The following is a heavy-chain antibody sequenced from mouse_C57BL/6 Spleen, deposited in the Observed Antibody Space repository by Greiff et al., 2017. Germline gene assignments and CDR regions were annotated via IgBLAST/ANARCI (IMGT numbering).Heavy chain of an antibody. CDR1: GFSLTSYG. Sequence: VKLVESGPGLVAPSQSLSITCTVSGFSLTSYGVHWVRQPPGKGLEWLVVIWSDGSTTYNSALKSRLSISKDNSKSQVILKMNSLQTDDTAMYYCARHEKSHPSYYSNYGYAMDDWGQGTAVTVSS. J-gene: IGHJ4*01. CDR3: ARHEKSHPSYYSNYGYAMDD. V-gene: IGHV2-6-1*01. D-gene: IGHD2-5*01. CDR2: IWSDGST.